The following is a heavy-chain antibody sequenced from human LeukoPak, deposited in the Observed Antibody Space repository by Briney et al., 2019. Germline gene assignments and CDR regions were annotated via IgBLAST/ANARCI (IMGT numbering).Heavy chain of an antibody. V-gene: IGHV3-43*02. Sequence: GGSLRLSCAASGFTFDDYAIYWVRQGPGKGLEWVSFISGDGGGIYYADYVKGRFTSSKDNSKNSLYLKMNSLRTEDTALYYCAKEDYSSSWYALDYWGQGTLVTVSS. CDR1: GFTFDDYA. J-gene: IGHJ4*02. CDR2: ISGDGGGI. CDR3: AKEDYSSSWYALDY. D-gene: IGHD6-13*01.